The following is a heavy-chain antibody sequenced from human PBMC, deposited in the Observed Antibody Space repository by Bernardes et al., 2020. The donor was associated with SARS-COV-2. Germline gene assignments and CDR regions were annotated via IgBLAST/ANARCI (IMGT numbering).Heavy chain of an antibody. CDR2: INYSGST. Sequence: SETLSLTCAVYGGSLSGYYWNWIRQPPGKGLEWIGEINYSGSTNYNPSLKSRVTISIDTSKNQLSLKLSSVTAADTAVYYCVRAVWGIWYFALWGRGTLVTVSS. J-gene: IGHJ2*01. CDR3: VRAVWGIWYFAL. D-gene: IGHD3-16*01. V-gene: IGHV4-34*01. CDR1: GGSLSGYY.